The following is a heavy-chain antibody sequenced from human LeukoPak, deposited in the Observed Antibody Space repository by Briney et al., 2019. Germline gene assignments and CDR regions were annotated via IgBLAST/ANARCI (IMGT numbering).Heavy chain of an antibody. CDR3: ARALTTVTTSTTFDY. CDR2: INHSGST. D-gene: IGHD4-17*01. V-gene: IGHV4-34*01. J-gene: IGHJ4*02. CDR1: GGSFSGHY. Sequence: SETLSLTCAVYGGSFSGHYWSWIRQPPGKGLEWIGEINHSGSTNYNPSLKSRVTISVDTSKNQFSLKLSSVTAADTAVYYCARALTTVTTSTTFDYWGQGTLVTVSS.